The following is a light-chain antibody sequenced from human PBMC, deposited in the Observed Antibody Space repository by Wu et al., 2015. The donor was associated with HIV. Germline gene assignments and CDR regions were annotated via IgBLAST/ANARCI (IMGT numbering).Light chain of an antibody. CDR2: GAS. V-gene: IGKV3-15*01. CDR1: QSVSSN. CDR3: QQYNNWLT. J-gene: IGKJ4*01. Sequence: EVVMTQSPATLSVSPGQRVTLSCRASQSVSSNVAWYQQKPGQAPRPLIYGASTRASGFPARFSGSGSGTEFTLTISSLQSEDFAVYYCQQYNNWLTFGGGTRVDIK.